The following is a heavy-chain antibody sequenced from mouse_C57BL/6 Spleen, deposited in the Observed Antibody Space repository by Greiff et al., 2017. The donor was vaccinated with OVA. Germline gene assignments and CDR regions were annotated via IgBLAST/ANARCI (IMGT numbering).Heavy chain of an antibody. Sequence: DVQLQESGPGLVKPSQSLSLTCSVTGYSITSGYYWNWIRQFPGNKLEWMGYRSYDGSNNYNPSLKNRIAITRDTSKNQFFLKLNSVTTEDTATYYCARQLYFDYWGQGTTLTVSS. CDR3: ARQLYFDY. CDR2: RSYDGSN. V-gene: IGHV3-6*01. D-gene: IGHD4-1*02. CDR1: GYSITSGYY. J-gene: IGHJ2*01.